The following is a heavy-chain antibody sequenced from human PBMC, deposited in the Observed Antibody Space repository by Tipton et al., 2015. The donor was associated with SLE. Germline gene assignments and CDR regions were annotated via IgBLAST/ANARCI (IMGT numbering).Heavy chain of an antibody. D-gene: IGHD6-19*01. V-gene: IGHV1-8*01. CDR3: ARWSRRQRLIEGDYYYGLDI. Sequence: QLVQSGPEVKKPGASVKVSCKASGYMFTTYDIIWVRQAAGQGLEWMGWMNPNSGNTGHAQKFQGRVTMTRNTSISTAYMELSSMRSEDTAVYYCARWSRRQRLIEGDYYYGLDIWGQGTTVT. CDR2: MNPNSGNT. J-gene: IGHJ6*02. CDR1: GYMFTTYD.